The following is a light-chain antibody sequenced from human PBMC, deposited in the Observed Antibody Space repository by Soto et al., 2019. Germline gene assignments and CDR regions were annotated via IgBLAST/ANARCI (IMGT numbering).Light chain of an antibody. V-gene: IGKV3-20*01. CDR2: GAS. CDR3: QQFSSYPLT. J-gene: IGKJ4*01. Sequence: ETVFTPSPGTLSLSPGGRATLSFRASQSVSSNYLAWYQQKPGQSPRLVIYGASSRATGIPDRFSGGGSGTDFTLTISRLEPEDFAVYYCQQFSSYPLTFGGGTKVDIK. CDR1: QSVSSNY.